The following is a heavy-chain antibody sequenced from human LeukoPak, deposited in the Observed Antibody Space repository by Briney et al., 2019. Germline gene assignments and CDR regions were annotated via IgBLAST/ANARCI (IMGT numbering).Heavy chain of an antibody. Sequence: ASVKVSCKASGYTFTSYDINWVRQASGQGLEWMGWMNPNSGNTGYAQKFQATVPMTSDTSISTAYMELSSLRSEDTAVYYCARMSYYDSSGDNWFDPWGQGTLVTVSS. CDR3: ARMSYYDSSGDNWFDP. D-gene: IGHD3-22*01. CDR2: MNPNSGNT. J-gene: IGHJ5*02. V-gene: IGHV1-8*01. CDR1: GYTFTSYD.